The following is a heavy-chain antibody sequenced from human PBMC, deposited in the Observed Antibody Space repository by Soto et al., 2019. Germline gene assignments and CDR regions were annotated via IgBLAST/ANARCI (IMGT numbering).Heavy chain of an antibody. CDR1: GFTFSSYA. D-gene: IGHD1-26*01. V-gene: IGHV3-30-3*01. Sequence: QVQVVESGGGVVQPGRSLRLSCAASGFTFSSYAIHWVRQAPGKGLVWVAVISHDGINEYYAESVKDRFTISRDNSQNTLYLQMNGLRAEDTAVYYCARATLGATPSQYSYYGMDVWGQGTTVFVS. J-gene: IGHJ6*02. CDR2: ISHDGINE. CDR3: ARATLGATPSQYSYYGMDV.